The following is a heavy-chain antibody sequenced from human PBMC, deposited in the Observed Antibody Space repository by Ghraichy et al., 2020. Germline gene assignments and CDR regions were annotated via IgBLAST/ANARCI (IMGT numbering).Heavy chain of an antibody. V-gene: IGHV3-33*01. D-gene: IGHD3-10*01. CDR2: RWYDGSNK. CDR3: ARDRRDTWFGEVLPPTLDY. CDR1: GFTFSSYG. J-gene: IGHJ4*02. Sequence: GGSLRLSCSASGFTFSSYGMHWVRQAPGKGLEWVAIRWYDGSNKYYADSVKGRFTISRDNSKNTLYLQMNSLRAEDTAVYYCARDRRDTWFGEVLPPTLDYWGQGTLVTVSS.